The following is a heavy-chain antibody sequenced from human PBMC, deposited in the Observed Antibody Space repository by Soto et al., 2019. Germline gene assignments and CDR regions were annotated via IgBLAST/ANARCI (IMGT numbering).Heavy chain of an antibody. D-gene: IGHD3-22*01. Sequence: GESLKISCKGSGYSFTSYWISWVRQMPGKGLQWMGRIDPSDSYTNYSPSFQGHVTISADKSISTAYLQWSSLKASDTAMYYCALIDYYYDSSGYSSYYYGMDVWGQGTTVTVPS. CDR3: ALIDYYYDSSGYSSYYYGMDV. CDR2: IDPSDSYT. J-gene: IGHJ6*02. V-gene: IGHV5-10-1*01. CDR1: GYSFTSYW.